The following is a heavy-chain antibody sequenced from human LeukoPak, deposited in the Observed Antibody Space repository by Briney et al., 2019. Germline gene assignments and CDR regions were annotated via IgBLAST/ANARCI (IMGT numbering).Heavy chain of an antibody. CDR1: GDSSSSYY. CDR2: MHGSGYS. Sequence: SETLSLTCSVSGDSSSSYYWSWIRQAAGKGLEWIGRMHGSGYSTYNPSLESRVSMSVDTSKNQLFLNLSSVTAADTAVYFCAKDRVGVPAAIDYYGMDVWGQGTKVTVSS. V-gene: IGHV4-4*07. CDR3: AKDRVGVPAAIDYYGMDV. J-gene: IGHJ6*02. D-gene: IGHD2-2*01.